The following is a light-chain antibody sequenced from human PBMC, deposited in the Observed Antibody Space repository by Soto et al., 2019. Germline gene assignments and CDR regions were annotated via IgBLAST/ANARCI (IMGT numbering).Light chain of an antibody. CDR3: QQSYSTPRT. V-gene: IGKV1-39*01. CDR1: QSISSY. Sequence: DIQMTQSPSSLSASVGDRVTITCRASQSISSYLNWYQQKPGKAPKLLIYAASSLQSGVPSRFSGSVSGTDFTLTISSLQPEDFATYYCQQSYSTPRTFGHGTKVEIK. CDR2: AAS. J-gene: IGKJ1*01.